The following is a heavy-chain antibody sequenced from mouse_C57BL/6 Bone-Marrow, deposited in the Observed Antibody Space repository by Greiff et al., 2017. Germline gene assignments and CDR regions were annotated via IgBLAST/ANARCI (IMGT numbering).Heavy chain of an antibody. J-gene: IGHJ2*01. V-gene: IGHV1-39*01. CDR3: ARGDYGSSQPPFDY. CDR1: GYSFTDYN. Sequence: EVQLQQSGPELVKPGASVKISCKASGYSFTDYNMNWVKQSNGKSLEWIGVINPNYGTTSYNQKFKGKATLTVDQSSSTSYMKLNSLTSEDSAVYYGARGDYGSSQPPFDYWGQGTTLTVSS. D-gene: IGHD1-1*01. CDR2: INPNYGTT.